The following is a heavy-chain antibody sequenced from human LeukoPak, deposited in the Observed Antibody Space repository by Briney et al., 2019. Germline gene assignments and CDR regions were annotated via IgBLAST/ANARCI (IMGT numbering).Heavy chain of an antibody. CDR2: IYRDDTT. CDR1: GFTVSTNY. D-gene: IGHD3-22*01. V-gene: IGHV3-53*01. Sequence: GGSLRLSCAAFGFTVSTNYMSWVRQAPGKGLQWVSVIYRDDTTYYADSVKGRFTISRDNSKNTLFLQMNSLRAEDTAVYYCASAAYDSNSYIVNHDYWGQGTLVTVSS. CDR3: ASAAYDSNSYIVNHDY. J-gene: IGHJ4*02.